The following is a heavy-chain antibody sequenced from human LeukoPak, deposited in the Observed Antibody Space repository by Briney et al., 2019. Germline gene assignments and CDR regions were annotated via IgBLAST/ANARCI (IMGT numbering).Heavy chain of an antibody. V-gene: IGHV4-4*02. J-gene: IGHJ6*02. D-gene: IGHD2-2*01. Sequence: PSGTLSLTCAVSGGSISSSNWWSWVRQPPGKGLEWIGEIYHSGSTNYNPSLKSRVTISVDKSKNQFSLKLSSATAADTAVYYCAREKTDCSSTSCYAEYYYGMDVWGQGTTVTVSS. CDR1: GGSISSSNW. CDR3: AREKTDCSSTSCYAEYYYGMDV. CDR2: IYHSGST.